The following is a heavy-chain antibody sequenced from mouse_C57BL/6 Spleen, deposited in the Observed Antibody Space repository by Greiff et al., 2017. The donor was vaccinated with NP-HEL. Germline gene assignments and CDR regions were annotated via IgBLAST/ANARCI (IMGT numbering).Heavy chain of an antibody. J-gene: IGHJ2*01. D-gene: IGHD1-1*01. CDR1: GYTFTSYW. CDR3: ARHYYGSSGVLYYFDY. V-gene: IGHV1-55*01. Sequence: QVQLQQPGAELVKPGASVKMSCKASGYTFTSYWITWVKQRPGQGLEWIGDIYPGSGSTNYNEKFKSKATLTVDTSSSTAYMQLSSLTSEDAAVYYCARHYYGSSGVLYYFDYWGQGTTLTVSS. CDR2: IYPGSGST.